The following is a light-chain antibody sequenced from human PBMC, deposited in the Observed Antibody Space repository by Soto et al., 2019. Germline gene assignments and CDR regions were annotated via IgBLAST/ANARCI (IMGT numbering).Light chain of an antibody. CDR2: GAS. CDR3: QQYGSSPPYT. Sequence: EIVLTQSPGTLSLSPGERATLSCRASHSVSSSYLAWYQQKPGQAPRLLIYGASSRATGIPDRFSGSGSGTYFTLTISRLEAEDFAVYYCQQYGSSPPYTFGQGTKLEIK. CDR1: HSVSSSY. J-gene: IGKJ2*01. V-gene: IGKV3-20*01.